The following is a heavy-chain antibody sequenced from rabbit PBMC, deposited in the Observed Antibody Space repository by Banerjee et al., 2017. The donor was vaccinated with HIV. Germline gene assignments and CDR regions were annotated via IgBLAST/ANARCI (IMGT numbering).Heavy chain of an antibody. CDR2: INTGSGYT. J-gene: IGHJ6*01. CDR1: GFTISNNYW. Sequence: QEQLVESGGGLVQPGGSLKLSCKASGFTISNNYWMCWVRQVPEKGLEWIGCINTGSGYTYYANWAKGRFTISKTSSTTVTLQMTSLTAADTATYFCARGSSYYYYGMDLWGPGT. CDR3: ARGSSYYYYGMDL. V-gene: IGHV1S45*01. D-gene: IGHD8-1*01.